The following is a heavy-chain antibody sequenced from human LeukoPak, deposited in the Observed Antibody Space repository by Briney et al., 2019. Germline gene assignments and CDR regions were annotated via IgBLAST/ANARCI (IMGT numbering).Heavy chain of an antibody. CDR2: ISAYHGNT. Sequence: GASVKVSCKASGYTFTSYGISWVRQAPGQGLEWMGWISAYHGNTNYAQKLQGRVTMTTDTSTNTAYMELRSLRSDDTAVYYCARGGHYYDSRGYYQGVYDAFNIWGQGTMVTVSS. CDR1: GYTFTSYG. CDR3: ARGGHYYDSRGYYQGVYDAFNI. J-gene: IGHJ3*02. V-gene: IGHV1-18*01. D-gene: IGHD3-22*01.